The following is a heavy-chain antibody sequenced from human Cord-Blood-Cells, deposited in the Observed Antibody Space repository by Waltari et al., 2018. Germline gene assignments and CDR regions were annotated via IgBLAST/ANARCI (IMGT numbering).Heavy chain of an antibody. Sequence: QVQLQQWGAGLLKPSETLSLTCAVYGGSFSGYYWRWIRQPPGKGLEWIGEINHSGSTNYNPSLKSRVTISVDTSKNQFSLKLSSVTAADTAVYYCARGFCSSSTSCYDAFDIWGQGTMVTVSS. CDR1: GGSFSGYY. J-gene: IGHJ3*02. CDR3: ARGFCSSSTSCYDAFDI. D-gene: IGHD2-2*01. V-gene: IGHV4-34*01. CDR2: INHSGST.